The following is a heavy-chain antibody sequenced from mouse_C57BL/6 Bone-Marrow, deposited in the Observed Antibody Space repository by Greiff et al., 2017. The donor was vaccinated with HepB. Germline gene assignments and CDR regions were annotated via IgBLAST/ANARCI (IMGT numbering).Heavy chain of an antibody. CDR3: ARDGSNYGAY. V-gene: IGHV1-69*01. CDR1: GYTLTSYW. J-gene: IGHJ3*01. CDR2: IDPSDSYT. D-gene: IGHD1-1*01. Sequence: QVQLQQPGAELVMPGASVKLSCKASGYTLTSYWMHWVKQRPGQGLEWIGEIDPSDSYTNYNQKFKGKSTLTVDKSSSTAYMQLSSLTSEDSAVYYCARDGSNYGAYWGQGTLVTVSA.